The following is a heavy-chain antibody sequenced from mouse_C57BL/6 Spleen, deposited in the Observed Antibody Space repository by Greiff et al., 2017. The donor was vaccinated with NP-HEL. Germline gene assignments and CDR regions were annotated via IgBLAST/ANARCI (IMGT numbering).Heavy chain of an antibody. D-gene: IGHD1-1*01. Sequence: EVMLVESGEGLVKPGGSLKLSCAASGFTFSSYAMSWVRQTPEKRLEWVAYISSGGDYIYYADTVKGRFTISRDNARNTLYLQMSSLKSEDTAMYYCTREGYYYGSSDYAMDYWGQGTSVTVSS. V-gene: IGHV5-9-1*02. J-gene: IGHJ4*01. CDR1: GFTFSSYA. CDR3: TREGYYYGSSDYAMDY. CDR2: ISSGGDYI.